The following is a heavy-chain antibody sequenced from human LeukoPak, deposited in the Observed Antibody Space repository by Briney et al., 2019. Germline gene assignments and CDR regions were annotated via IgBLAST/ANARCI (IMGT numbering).Heavy chain of an antibody. CDR1: GLSLSNDW. D-gene: IGHD6-13*01. CDR3: TTRYSSSWYYFDY. V-gene: IGHV3-15*01. Sequence: PGGSLRLSCAASGLSLSNDWMSWVRQAPGKGLEWVGRIQSKTDGGTTDYAAPVKGRFTISRDDSKNTLYLQMNSLKTEDTAVYYCTTRYSSSWYYFDYWGQGTLVTVSS. J-gene: IGHJ4*02. CDR2: IQSKTDGGTT.